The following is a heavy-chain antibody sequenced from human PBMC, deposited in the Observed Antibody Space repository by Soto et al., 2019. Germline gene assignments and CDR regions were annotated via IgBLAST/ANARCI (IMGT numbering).Heavy chain of an antibody. CDR2: INPHNGAT. CDR3: ARDRRSSIWYTAL. CDR1: GYGFTGYY. Sequence: ASVNVSCKASGYGFTGYYMHWERQAPGQGLEWMGWINPHNGATNYAHKFQGRVTMTRDTSISTTHMELSSLRSDDTAIYYCARDRRSSIWYTALWGQGTLVTVSS. D-gene: IGHD2-2*01. J-gene: IGHJ4*02. V-gene: IGHV1-2*02.